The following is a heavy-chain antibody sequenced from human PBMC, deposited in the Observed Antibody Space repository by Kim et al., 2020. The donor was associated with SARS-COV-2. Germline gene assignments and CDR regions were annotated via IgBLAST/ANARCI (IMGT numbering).Heavy chain of an antibody. J-gene: IGHJ6*02. CDR2: ISSSSSTI. Sequence: GGSLRLSCAASGFTFSSYSMNWVRQAPGKGLEWVSYISSSSSTIYYADSVKGRFTISRDNAKNSLYLQMNSLRDEDTAVYYCAREPRYSSSSYYGMDVWGQGTTVTVSS. CDR1: GFTFSSYS. V-gene: IGHV3-48*02. CDR3: AREPRYSSSSYYGMDV. D-gene: IGHD6-13*01.